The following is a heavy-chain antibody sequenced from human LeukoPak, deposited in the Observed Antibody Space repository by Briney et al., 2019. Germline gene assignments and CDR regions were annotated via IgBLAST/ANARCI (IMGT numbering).Heavy chain of an antibody. CDR3: ARLLYYGSGSYYYFDY. J-gene: IGHJ4*02. Sequence: SETLSLTCTVSGGSISSYYWSWIRQPPGKGLEWIGYIYDSGSSNYNPSLKSRVIISVDTSKNQSSLKLSSVTAADTAVYYCARLLYYGSGSYYYFDYWGQGTLVTVSS. D-gene: IGHD3-10*01. V-gene: IGHV4-59*01. CDR1: GGSISSYY. CDR2: IYDSGSS.